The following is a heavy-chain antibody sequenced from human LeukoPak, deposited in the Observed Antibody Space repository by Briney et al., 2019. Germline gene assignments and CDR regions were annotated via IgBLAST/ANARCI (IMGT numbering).Heavy chain of an antibody. V-gene: IGHV1-69*06. CDR1: GGTFSSYA. Sequence: GASVTVSFKASGGTFSSYAISWVRQAPGQGLEWMGGIIPIFGTANYAQKFQGRVTITADKSTSTAYMELSSLRSEDTAVYYCAFGSGSYSYYYYYYMDVWGKGTTVTVSS. D-gene: IGHD3-10*01. CDR2: IIPIFGTA. CDR3: AFGSGSYSYYYYYYMDV. J-gene: IGHJ6*03.